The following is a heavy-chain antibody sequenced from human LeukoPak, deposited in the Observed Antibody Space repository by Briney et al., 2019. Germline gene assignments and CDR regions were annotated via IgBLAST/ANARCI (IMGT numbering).Heavy chain of an antibody. CDR2: INPNSGGT. Sequence: GASVKVSCKASGYTFTGYYMHWVRQAPGQGLEWMGWINPNSGGTNYAQKFQGRVTMTRDTSISTAYMELSRLRSDDTAVYYCARVELLSMVRGVIGAFDIWGQGTMVTVSS. D-gene: IGHD3-10*01. J-gene: IGHJ3*02. V-gene: IGHV1-2*02. CDR1: GYTFTGYY. CDR3: ARVELLSMVRGVIGAFDI.